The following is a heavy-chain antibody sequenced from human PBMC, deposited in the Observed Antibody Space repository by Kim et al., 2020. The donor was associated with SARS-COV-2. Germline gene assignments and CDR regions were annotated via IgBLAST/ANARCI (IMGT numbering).Heavy chain of an antibody. D-gene: IGHD1-1*01. Sequence: GGSLRLSCAASGFTVSTDYMAWVRQAPGKGLDWVAFIYSGGSTYYADSVKGRFTISRDNSKNTLYLQMNSLRADDTAVYYCARAERATWNWFDPWGQGTL. CDR3: ARAERATWNWFDP. CDR2: IYSGGST. J-gene: IGHJ5*02. V-gene: IGHV3-53*01. CDR1: GFTVSTDY.